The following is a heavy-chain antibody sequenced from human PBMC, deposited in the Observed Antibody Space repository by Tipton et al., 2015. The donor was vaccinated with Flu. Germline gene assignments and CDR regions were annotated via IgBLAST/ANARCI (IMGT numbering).Heavy chain of an antibody. Sequence: QLVQSGAEVKKPGASVKVSCKASGYTFTSYGISWVRQAPGQGLEWMGWISAYNGNTNYAQKLQGRVTMTTDTSTSTAYMELRSLRSDDTAVYDCASPGYSSSWTHHGGFDYWGQGTLVTVSS. CDR2: ISAYNGNT. CDR1: GYTFTSYG. V-gene: IGHV1-18*04. D-gene: IGHD6-13*01. CDR3: ASPGYSSSWTHHGGFDY. J-gene: IGHJ4*02.